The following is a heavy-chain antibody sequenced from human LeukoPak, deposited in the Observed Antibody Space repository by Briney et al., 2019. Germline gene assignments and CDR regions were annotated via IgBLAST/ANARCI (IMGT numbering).Heavy chain of an antibody. CDR1: EFTFSTYG. CDR2: ISGSGGST. V-gene: IGHV3-23*01. CDR3: ASVGITMIVSAFDI. J-gene: IGHJ3*02. D-gene: IGHD3-22*01. Sequence: GGSLRLSCAASEFTFSTYGMHWVRQAPGKGLEWVSAISGSGGSTYYADSVKGRFTISRDNSKNTLYLQMNSLRAEDTAVYYCASVGITMIVSAFDIWGQGTMVTVSS.